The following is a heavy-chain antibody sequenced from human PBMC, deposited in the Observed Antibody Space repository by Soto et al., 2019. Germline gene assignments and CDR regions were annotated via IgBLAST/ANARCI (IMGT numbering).Heavy chain of an antibody. J-gene: IGHJ5*02. CDR3: ARELAYYDSSGYYNRLDP. Sequence: ASVKVSCKASGGTFSSYAISWVRQAPGQGLEWMGGIIPIFGTANYAQKFQGRVTITADESTSTAYMELSSLRSEDTAVYYCARELAYYDSSGYYNRLDPWGQGTLVTVSS. CDR2: IIPIFGTA. CDR1: GGTFSSYA. D-gene: IGHD3-22*01. V-gene: IGHV1-69*13.